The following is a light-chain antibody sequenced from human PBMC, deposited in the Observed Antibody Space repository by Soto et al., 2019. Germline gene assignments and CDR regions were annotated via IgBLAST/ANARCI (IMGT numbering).Light chain of an antibody. V-gene: IGKV3-15*01. CDR3: QQYNNWWT. CDR1: QSVSSN. J-gene: IGKJ1*01. Sequence: EIVMTQSPGTLSLSPGETATLSCRASQSVSSNLAWYQQKPGQAPRLLIYGASTRATGISARFSGSGSGTEFTLTISSLQSEDFGVYYCQQYNNWWTFGQGTKVDIK. CDR2: GAS.